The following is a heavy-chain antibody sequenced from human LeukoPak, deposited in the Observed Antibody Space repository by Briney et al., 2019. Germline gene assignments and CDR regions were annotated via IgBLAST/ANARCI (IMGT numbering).Heavy chain of an antibody. CDR2: IYYSGST. Sequence: SETLSLTCTVPGGSLSSGDYYWSWIRQPPGKGLEWIGYIYYSGSTYYHPSLKRRVTISVDTAKNQFSLKLSSVTAADTGVCYCASKGPGYRGWFDPWGQGTLVTVSS. J-gene: IGHJ5*02. CDR1: GGSLSSGDYY. V-gene: IGHV4-30-4*08. CDR3: ASKGPGYRGWFDP. D-gene: IGHD3-9*01.